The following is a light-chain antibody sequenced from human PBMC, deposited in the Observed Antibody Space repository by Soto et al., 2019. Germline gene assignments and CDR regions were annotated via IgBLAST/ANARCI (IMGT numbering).Light chain of an antibody. CDR2: GAS. Sequence: EIVLTQSPGTLSLSPGERATLSCRASQSVSSSYLAWYQQKPGQAPRLLIYGASSRATGIPDRFSGGGSGTDFTLTISRLEPEDFAVDYCQQYGTSPFTFGPGTKVDIK. CDR1: QSVSSSY. V-gene: IGKV3-20*01. J-gene: IGKJ3*01. CDR3: QQYGTSPFT.